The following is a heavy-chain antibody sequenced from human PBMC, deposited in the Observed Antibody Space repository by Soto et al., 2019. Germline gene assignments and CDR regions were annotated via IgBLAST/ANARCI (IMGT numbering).Heavy chain of an antibody. CDR2: IIPIFGTA. J-gene: IGHJ4*01. Sequence: GAAVKGSCTETGGTFSSYAISWERQAPGQGLEWMGGIIPIFGTANYAQKFQGRVTITADESTSTAYMELSSLRSEDTAVYYCARARTYSDRSGLFWVLGYWGDVNLFPVS. V-gene: IGHV1-69*01. CDR3: ARARTYSDRSGLFWVLGY. D-gene: IGHD3-22*01. CDR1: GGTFSSYA.